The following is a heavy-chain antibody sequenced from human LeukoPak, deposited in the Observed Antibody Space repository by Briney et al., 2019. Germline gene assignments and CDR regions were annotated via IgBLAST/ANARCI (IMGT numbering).Heavy chain of an antibody. V-gene: IGHV4-39*07. J-gene: IGHJ3*02. CDR2: IYYSGST. Sequence: SETLSLTCIVSRGSISSSSYYWGWIRQPPGKGLEWIGSIYYSGSTYYNPSLKSRVTISVDTSKNQFSLKLSSVTAADTAVYYCARDSIRDAFDIWGQGTMVTVSS. CDR1: RGSISSSSYY. D-gene: IGHD3-3*02. CDR3: ARDSIRDAFDI.